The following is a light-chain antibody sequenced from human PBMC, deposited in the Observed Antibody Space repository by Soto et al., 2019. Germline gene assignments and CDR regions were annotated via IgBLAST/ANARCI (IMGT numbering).Light chain of an antibody. V-gene: IGKV1-5*03. CDR3: QQPNSSPWT. Sequence: SGPSVSFGERGIITRRSSQSISSWLAWYQQKPGKAPKLLIYKASSLESGVPSRFSGSGSGTEFTLTISSLQPDDFATYYCQQPNSSPWTFGQGTKVDIK. J-gene: IGKJ1*01. CDR1: QSISSW. CDR2: KAS.